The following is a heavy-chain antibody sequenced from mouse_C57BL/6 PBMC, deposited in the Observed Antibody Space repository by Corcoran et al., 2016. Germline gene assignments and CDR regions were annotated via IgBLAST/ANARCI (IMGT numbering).Heavy chain of an antibody. Sequence: QVQLQQSGPEQVKPGASVKLSCKASGYTFTSYDINWVKQRPGQGLEWIGWIYPRDGSTKYNEKFKGKATLTVDTSSSTAYMELHSLTSEDSAVYFCARSGVGYLDAYWGQGTLVTVSA. CDR2: IYPRDGST. CDR3: ARSGVGYLDAY. J-gene: IGHJ3*01. D-gene: IGHD2-3*01. CDR1: GYTFTSYD. V-gene: IGHV1-85*01.